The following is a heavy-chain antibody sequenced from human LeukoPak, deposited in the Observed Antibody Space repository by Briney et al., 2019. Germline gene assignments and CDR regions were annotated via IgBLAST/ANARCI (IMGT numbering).Heavy chain of an antibody. J-gene: IGHJ6*03. CDR3: AREGIAARKNGYYYHYMDV. D-gene: IGHD6-6*01. CDR1: GYTFTSYG. CDR2: ISAYNGNT. V-gene: IGHV1-18*01. Sequence: ASVKVSCKASGYTFTSYGISWVRQAPGQGLEWMGWISAYNGNTNYAQKLQGRVTMTTDTSTSSAYMELRSLRSDDSAVYYCAREGIAARKNGYYYHYMDVWGKGTTVTVSS.